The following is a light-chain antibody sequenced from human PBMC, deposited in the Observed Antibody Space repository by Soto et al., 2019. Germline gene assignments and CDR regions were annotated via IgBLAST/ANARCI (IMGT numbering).Light chain of an antibody. Sequence: EIVMTQSPATLSVSPGERVTLSCRASQNIRSDLAWYQQKPGQAPRLLMYGASSRATGVPVRFSGSGSGVAFTLTISGLQSEDFAVYYCQQYNQWPITFGQGTRLEI. CDR3: QQYNQWPIT. CDR2: GAS. CDR1: QNIRSD. V-gene: IGKV3-15*01. J-gene: IGKJ5*01.